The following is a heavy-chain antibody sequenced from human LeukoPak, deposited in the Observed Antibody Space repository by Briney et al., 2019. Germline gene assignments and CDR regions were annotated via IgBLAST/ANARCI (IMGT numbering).Heavy chain of an antibody. J-gene: IGHJ4*02. D-gene: IGHD2-15*01. CDR1: GFTFSSYW. V-gene: IGHV3-7*01. Sequence: GGSLRLSCAASGFTFSSYWMSWVRQAPGKGLEWVANIKQDGSEKYYVDSVKGRFTISRDNAKNTLYLQMNSLRAEDTAVYYCARDLTYGYCSGGSCYGALDYWGQGTLVTVSS. CDR2: IKQDGSEK. CDR3: ARDLTYGYCSGGSCYGALDY.